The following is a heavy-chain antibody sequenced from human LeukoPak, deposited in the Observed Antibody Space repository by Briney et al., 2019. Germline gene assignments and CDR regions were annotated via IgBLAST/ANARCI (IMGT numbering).Heavy chain of an antibody. D-gene: IGHD3-16*02. CDR2: ISSSSSYI. Sequence: GGSLRLSCAASGFTFSSYSMNWVRQAPGKGLEWVSSISSSSSYIYYADSVKGRFTISRDNAKNSLYLQMNSLRAEDTAVYYCARMRVWGSYRFDYWDQGTLVTVSS. V-gene: IGHV3-21*01. CDR3: ARMRVWGSYRFDY. J-gene: IGHJ4*02. CDR1: GFTFSSYS.